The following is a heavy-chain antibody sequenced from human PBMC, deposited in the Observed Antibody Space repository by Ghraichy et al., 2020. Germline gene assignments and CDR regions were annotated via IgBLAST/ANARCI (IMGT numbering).Heavy chain of an antibody. Sequence: GGSLRLSCAASGFTFSNAWMSWVRQAPGKGLEWVGRIKSKTDGGTTDYAAPVKGRFTISRDDSKNTLYLQMNSLKTEDTAVYYCTTDPTGVFYYDSSGSPQRRFDPWGQGTLVTVSS. CDR3: TTDPTGVFYYDSSGSPQRRFDP. D-gene: IGHD3-22*01. CDR2: IKSKTDGGTT. J-gene: IGHJ5*02. CDR1: GFTFSNAW. V-gene: IGHV3-15*01.